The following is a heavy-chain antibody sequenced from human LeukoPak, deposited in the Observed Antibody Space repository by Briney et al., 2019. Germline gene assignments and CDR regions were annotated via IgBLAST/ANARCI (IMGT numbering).Heavy chain of an antibody. J-gene: IGHJ3*02. D-gene: IGHD2-2*01. Sequence: ASVKVSCKASGYTFTGYYMHWVRQAPGQGLEWMGWINPNSGGTNYAQKFQGRVTMTRDTSISTAYMELSRLRSDDTAVYYCARDVGYYCSSTGCSHSDAFDIWGQGTMVTVSS. V-gene: IGHV1-2*02. CDR1: GYTFTGYY. CDR2: INPNSGGT. CDR3: ARDVGYYCSSTGCSHSDAFDI.